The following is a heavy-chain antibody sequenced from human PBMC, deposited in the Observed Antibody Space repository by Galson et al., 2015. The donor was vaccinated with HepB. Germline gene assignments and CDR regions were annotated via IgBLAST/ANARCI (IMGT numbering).Heavy chain of an antibody. V-gene: IGHV1-18*01. J-gene: IGHJ4*02. CDR3: ARGTYSGSYLTDQGY. D-gene: IGHD1-26*01. CDR2: ISAYNGNT. CDR1: GYTFTSYG. Sequence: SVKVSCKASGYTFTSYGISWLRQAPGQGLEWMGWISAYNGNTNYAQKLQGRVTMTTDTSTSTAYMELRSLRSDDTAVYYCARGTYSGSYLTDQGYWGQGTLVTVS.